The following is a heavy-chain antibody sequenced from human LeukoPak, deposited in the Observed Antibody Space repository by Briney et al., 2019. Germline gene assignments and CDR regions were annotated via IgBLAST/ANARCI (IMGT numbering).Heavy chain of an antibody. Sequence: ASVKVSCKASGYTFSNYDINWVRQATGQGLEWMGRMNPNTGDAAYARNFQGRVTMTRDTSISTAYMELSSLRSEDTAVYYCWLGGAYWGDAFGFWGQGTVVTVSS. CDR2: MNPNTGDA. CDR3: WLGGAYWGDAFGF. V-gene: IGHV1-8*02. D-gene: IGHD7-27*01. CDR1: GYTFSNYD. J-gene: IGHJ3*01.